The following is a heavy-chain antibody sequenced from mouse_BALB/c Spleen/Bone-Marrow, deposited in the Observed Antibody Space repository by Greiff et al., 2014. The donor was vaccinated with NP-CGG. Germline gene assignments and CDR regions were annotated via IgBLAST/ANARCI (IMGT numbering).Heavy chain of an antibody. V-gene: IGHV1-26*01. Sequence: VQLQQSGPNLVKPGASAKISCKASGYSFTGYYMHWVKQSHGKSLEWIGRVNPNNDGTTYTQKFKGKAILTVDKSSSTAYMELRSLTSEDSAVYYCARRDYGVYWGQGTTLTVSS. CDR2: VNPNNDGT. CDR3: ARRDYGVY. CDR1: GYSFTGYY. D-gene: IGHD1-1*02. J-gene: IGHJ2*01.